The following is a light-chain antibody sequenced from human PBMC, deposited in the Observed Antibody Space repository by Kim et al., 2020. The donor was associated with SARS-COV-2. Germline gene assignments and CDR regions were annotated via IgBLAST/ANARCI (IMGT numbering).Light chain of an antibody. Sequence: DIQMTQSPSSLSASVGDRVTITCRASQSISSYLNWYQQKPGKAPKLLIYAASSLQSGVPSRFSGSGSGTDFTLTISSLQPEDFATYYCLQSYSTRWTFGQGTKVDIK. J-gene: IGKJ1*01. CDR1: QSISSY. CDR3: LQSYSTRWT. V-gene: IGKV1-39*01. CDR2: AAS.